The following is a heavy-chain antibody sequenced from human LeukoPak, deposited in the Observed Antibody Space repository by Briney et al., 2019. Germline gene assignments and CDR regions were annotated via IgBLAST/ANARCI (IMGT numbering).Heavy chain of an antibody. CDR2: INPSGGST. D-gene: IGHD6-13*01. CDR3: ARDGSIAAAGDEGGY. CDR1: GYTFTSYY. J-gene: IGHJ4*02. Sequence: ASVKVSCKASGYTFTSYYMHWVRQAPGQGLEWMGIINPSGGSTSYAQKFQGRVTMTRDTSTSTVYMELSSPRSEDTAVYYCARDGSIAAAGDEGGYWGQGTLVTVSS. V-gene: IGHV1-46*01.